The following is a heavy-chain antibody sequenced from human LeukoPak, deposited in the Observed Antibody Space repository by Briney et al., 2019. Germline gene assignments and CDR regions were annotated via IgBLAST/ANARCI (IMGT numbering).Heavy chain of an antibody. Sequence: PGGSLRLSCVASGFTFSSYAMHWVRQAPGKGLEWVAIISYDGSNKYYADSVKGRFTISRDNSKNTLYLQMNSLRAEDTAVYYCAKLTYYYDSSGYLDYWGQGTLVTVSS. D-gene: IGHD3-22*01. CDR2: ISYDGSNK. J-gene: IGHJ4*02. CDR3: AKLTYYYDSSGYLDY. CDR1: GFTFSSYA. V-gene: IGHV3-30*04.